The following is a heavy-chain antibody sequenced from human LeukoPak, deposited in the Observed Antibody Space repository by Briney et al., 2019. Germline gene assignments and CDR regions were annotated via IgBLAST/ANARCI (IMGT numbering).Heavy chain of an antibody. CDR1: GGSISSSSYY. V-gene: IGHV4-39*02. CDR2: IYYSGST. J-gene: IGHJ4*02. D-gene: IGHD2-15*01. Sequence: KASETLSLTCTVSGGSISSSSYYWGWIRQPPGKGLEWVGSIYYSGSTYYNPSLKSRVTISVDTSKNQFSLKLSSVTAADTAVYYCARDSPPAYCSGGSCYFDYWGQGTLVTVSS. CDR3: ARDSPPAYCSGGSCYFDY.